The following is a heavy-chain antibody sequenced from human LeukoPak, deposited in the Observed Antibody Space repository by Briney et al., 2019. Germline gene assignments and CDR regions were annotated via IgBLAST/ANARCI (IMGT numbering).Heavy chain of an antibody. V-gene: IGHV3-13*01. Sequence: GGSLRLSCAASGFTFSSYDMHWVRQATGKGLEWVSAIGTAGDTYYPGSVKGRFTISRENAKNSLYLQMNSLRAGDTAVYYCARGYSSGWYEYYFDYWGQGTLVTVSS. CDR1: GFTFSSYD. CDR3: ARGYSSGWYEYYFDY. CDR2: IGTAGDT. D-gene: IGHD6-19*01. J-gene: IGHJ4*02.